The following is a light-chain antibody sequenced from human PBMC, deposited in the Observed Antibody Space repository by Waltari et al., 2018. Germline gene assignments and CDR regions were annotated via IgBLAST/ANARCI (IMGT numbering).Light chain of an antibody. CDR2: WAS. CDR1: QSVLYRSNNKNY. Sequence: DIVVTQSPDPLAVSLGERATINCKSSQSVLYRSNNKNYLAWYQQKPGQPPKLLIYWASTRESGVPDRFSGSGSGTDFTLTISSLQAEDVAVYYCQQYYSTIFTFGPGTKVDIK. V-gene: IGKV4-1*01. CDR3: QQYYSTIFT. J-gene: IGKJ3*01.